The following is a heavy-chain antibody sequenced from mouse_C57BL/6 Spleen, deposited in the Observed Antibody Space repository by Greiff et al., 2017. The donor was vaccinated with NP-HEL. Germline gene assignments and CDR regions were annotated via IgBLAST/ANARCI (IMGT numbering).Heavy chain of an antibody. CDR3: ARMDYDYDRYFDV. CDR2: IWSGGST. D-gene: IGHD2-4*01. CDR1: GFSLTSYG. Sequence: QVQLQQSGPGLVQPSQSLSITCTVSGFSLTSYGVHWVRQSPGKGLEWLGVIWSGGSTDYNAAFISRLSISKDNSKSQVFFKMNSLQADDTAIYYCARMDYDYDRYFDVWGTGTTVTVSS. V-gene: IGHV2-2*01. J-gene: IGHJ1*03.